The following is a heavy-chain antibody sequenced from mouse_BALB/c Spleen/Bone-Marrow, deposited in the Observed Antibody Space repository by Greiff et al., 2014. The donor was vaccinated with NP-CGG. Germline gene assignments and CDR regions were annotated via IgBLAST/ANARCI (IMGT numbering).Heavy chain of an antibody. D-gene: IGHD2-1*01. Sequence: VQLQQSGAELVRPGASVKLSCKASGYTFTNYWMNWVKQRPEQGLEWIGRIDPYDSETQYNQKFKDKAILTVDKSSSTAYMQLSCRTYDDSAVYDCASVTDGNYGGFAYWGQGTLVTVSA. J-gene: IGHJ3*01. V-gene: IGHV1-74*01. CDR1: GYTFTNYW. CDR3: ASVTDGNYGGFAY. CDR2: IDPYDSET.